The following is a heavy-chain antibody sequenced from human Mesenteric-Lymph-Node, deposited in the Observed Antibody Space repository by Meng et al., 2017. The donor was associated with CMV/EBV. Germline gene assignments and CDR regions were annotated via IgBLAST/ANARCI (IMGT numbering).Heavy chain of an antibody. Sequence: GGSLRLSCAASGLTFSSYALTWVRQAPGKGLEWVSAISGSGHNTYYADSVKGRFTISRDNSKNTVDLQMNNLRVEDTAVYYCVRDVAPGWFDPWGQGILVTVSS. J-gene: IGHJ5*02. CDR2: ISGSGHNT. CDR3: VRDVAPGWFDP. V-gene: IGHV3-23*01. D-gene: IGHD3-10*01. CDR1: GLTFSSYA.